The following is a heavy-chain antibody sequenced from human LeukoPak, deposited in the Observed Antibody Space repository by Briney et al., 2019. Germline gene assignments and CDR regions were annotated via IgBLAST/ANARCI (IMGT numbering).Heavy chain of an antibody. CDR3: ARDSSGYCSSTSCYGAPNGMDV. CDR2: IYHSGST. V-gene: IGHV4-30-2*01. CDR1: GDSISSGGYY. J-gene: IGHJ6*02. Sequence: PSETLSLTCTVSGDSISSGGYYWSWIRQPPGKGLEWIGYIYHSGSTYYNPSLKSRLTISLDGSNNHFSLKLSSVTAADTAVYYCARDSSGYCSSTSCYGAPNGMDVWGQGTTVTVSS. D-gene: IGHD2-2*01.